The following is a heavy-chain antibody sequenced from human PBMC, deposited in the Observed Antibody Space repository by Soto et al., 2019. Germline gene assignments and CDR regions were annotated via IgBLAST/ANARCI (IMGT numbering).Heavy chain of an antibody. CDR1: GFTLSSFW. Sequence: AGGSLRLSCAASGFTLSSFWMTWVRHSPGKGLEWVASIKQDGSETYYVDSVKGRFTISRDNPKNTLYLQMNSLRVGDTAVYYCARPPHGMDVWGQGTTVTVSS. J-gene: IGHJ6*02. V-gene: IGHV3-7*03. CDR2: IKQDGSET. CDR3: ARPPHGMDV.